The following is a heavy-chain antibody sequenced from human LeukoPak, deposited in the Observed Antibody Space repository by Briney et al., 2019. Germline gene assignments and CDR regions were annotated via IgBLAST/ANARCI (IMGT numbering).Heavy chain of an antibody. CDR3: ARGRYVLLWFGELPGWFDP. CDR1: GGSFSGYY. D-gene: IGHD3-10*01. Sequence: SETLSLTCAVYGGSFSGYYWSWIRQPPGKGLEWIGEINHSGSTNYNPSLKSRVTISVDTSKNQFSLKLSSVTAADTAVYYCARGRYVLLWFGELPGWFDPWGQGTLATVSS. CDR2: INHSGST. V-gene: IGHV4-34*01. J-gene: IGHJ5*02.